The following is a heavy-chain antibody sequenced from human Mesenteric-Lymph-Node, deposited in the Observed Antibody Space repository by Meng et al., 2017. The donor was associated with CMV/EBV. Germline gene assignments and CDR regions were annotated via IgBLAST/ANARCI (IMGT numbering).Heavy chain of an antibody. V-gene: IGHV4-39*01. CDR1: DSVSSSSYH. D-gene: IGHD1-26*01. Sequence: DSVSSSSYHWGWIRQPPGKGLEWIGSIYSTGNTYYNPSLKSRVTISADTSRNQFSLRLSSVTAADTAVYYCARLTHVGAIIGGTIDHWGQGTLVTVSS. J-gene: IGHJ4*02. CDR2: IYSTGNT. CDR3: ARLTHVGAIIGGTIDH.